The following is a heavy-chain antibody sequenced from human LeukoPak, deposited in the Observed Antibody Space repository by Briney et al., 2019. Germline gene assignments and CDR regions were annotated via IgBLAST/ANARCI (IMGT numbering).Heavy chain of an antibody. J-gene: IGHJ5*02. D-gene: IGHD3-3*01. V-gene: IGHV4-30-4*08. CDR1: GGSISSGDYY. CDR3: ARGDLKLRFLEWSINWFDP. Sequence: PSQXLSLTCTVSGGSISSGDYYWSWIRQPPGKGMEWIGYIYYSGSTYYNPSLKSRVTISVDTSKNQFSLKLSSVTAADTAVYYCARGDLKLRFLEWSINWFDPWGQGTLVTVSS. CDR2: IYYSGST.